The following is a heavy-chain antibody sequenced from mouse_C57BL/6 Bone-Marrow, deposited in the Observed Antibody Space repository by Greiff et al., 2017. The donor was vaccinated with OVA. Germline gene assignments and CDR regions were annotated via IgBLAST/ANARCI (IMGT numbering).Heavy chain of an antibody. CDR1: GFNIKDDY. CDR3: TTRGLRRWYFDV. D-gene: IGHD2-2*01. J-gene: IGHJ1*03. V-gene: IGHV14-4*01. CDR2: IDPENGDT. Sequence: VQLQQSGAELVRPGASVKLSCTASGFNIKDDYMHWVKQRPEQGLEWIGWIDPENGDTEYASKFQGKATITADTSSNTAYLQLSSLTSEDTAVYYCTTRGLRRWYFDVWGTGTTVTVSS.